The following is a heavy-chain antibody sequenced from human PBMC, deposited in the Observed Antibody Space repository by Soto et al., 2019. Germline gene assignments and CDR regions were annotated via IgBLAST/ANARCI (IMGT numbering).Heavy chain of an antibody. Sequence: QLVESGGGVVQPGTSLRLSCAASGFPFGNYGMHWVRQAPGTGLEWVSLILQDGREEFYRDSVRGRFTISRDNSKNRLYLQMNSLRDDDTALYYCVRDDDAGPNALDLWGQGTRVSVSS. D-gene: IGHD1-1*01. CDR1: GFPFGNYG. CDR2: ILQDGREE. J-gene: IGHJ3*01. V-gene: IGHV3-33*01. CDR3: VRDDDAGPNALDL.